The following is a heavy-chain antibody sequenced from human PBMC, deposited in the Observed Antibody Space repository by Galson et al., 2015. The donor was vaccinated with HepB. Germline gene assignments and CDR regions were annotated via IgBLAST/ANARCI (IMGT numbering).Heavy chain of an antibody. CDR3: ARSRSNYYDSSGYYYFDI. CDR2: IYYSGST. J-gene: IGHJ3*02. Sequence: ETLSLTCTVSGGSISSYYWSWIRQPPGKGLEWIGYIYYSGSTNYNPSLKSRVTISVDTSKNQFSLKLSSVTAADAAVYYCARSRSNYYDSSGYYYFDIWGQGTMVTVSS. CDR1: GGSISSYY. D-gene: IGHD3-22*01. V-gene: IGHV4-59*01.